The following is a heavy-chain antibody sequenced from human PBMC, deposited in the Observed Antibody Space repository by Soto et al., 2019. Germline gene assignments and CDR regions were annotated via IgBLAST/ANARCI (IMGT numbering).Heavy chain of an antibody. CDR3: ARGRVGATTDYFDY. CDR2: IYHSGNT. V-gene: IGHV4-30-2*05. Sequence: NPSETLSLTCAVSGGSISSGGYSWSWIRQPPGKGLEWIGYIYHSGNTYYNPSLKSRVTISVDTSKNQFSLKLSAVTAADTAVYYCARGRVGATTDYFDYWGQGTLVTVSS. CDR1: GGSISSGGYS. D-gene: IGHD1-26*01. J-gene: IGHJ4*02.